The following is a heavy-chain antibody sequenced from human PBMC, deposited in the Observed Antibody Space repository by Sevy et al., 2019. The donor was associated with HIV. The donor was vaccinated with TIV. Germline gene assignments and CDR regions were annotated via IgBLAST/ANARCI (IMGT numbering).Heavy chain of an antibody. J-gene: IGHJ4*02. V-gene: IGHV3-33*01. D-gene: IGHD3-3*01. CDR2: IWYDGSNI. CDR3: VRESSHDFWSGYWGYLDY. Sequence: GGSLRLSCTASGFTFSNHGMHWDRQAPGKGPEWVAIIWYDGSNIYYAYSAKGRFTISRDNSRNKLYLQMYDLRPEDTAVYYCVRESSHDFWSGYWGYLDYWGQGTLVTVSS. CDR1: GFTFSNHG.